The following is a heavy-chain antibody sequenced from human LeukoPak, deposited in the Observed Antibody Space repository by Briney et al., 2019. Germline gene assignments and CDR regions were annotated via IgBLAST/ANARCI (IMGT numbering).Heavy chain of an antibody. J-gene: IGHJ3*02. CDR2: IESSGET. D-gene: IGHD2-15*01. V-gene: IGHV3-13*01. CDR3: VRGSYCGGGSCYPVGAFDI. CDR1: GFNFICYH. Sequence: PGGSLLLSFASPGFNFICYHMPSVPQGTAKRLERVSGIESSGETYYSASGKGRFTTARENAKNSFYLQMNSLRAGDKGVYHCVRGSYCGGGSCYPVGAFDIWRQGTMVTVSS.